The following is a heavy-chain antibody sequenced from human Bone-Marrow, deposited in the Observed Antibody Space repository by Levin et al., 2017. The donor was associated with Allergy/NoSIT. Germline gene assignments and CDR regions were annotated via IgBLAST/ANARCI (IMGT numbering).Heavy chain of an antibody. CDR2: INHSGST. CDR1: GGSFSGYY. D-gene: IGHD3-10*01. V-gene: IGHV4-34*01. CDR3: ARGRGFVWFGVPTTYYFDY. Sequence: KTSETLSLTCAVYGGSFSGYYWSWIRQPPGKGLEWIGEINHSGSTNYNPSLKSRVTIPVDTSKNQFSLKLSSVTAADTAVYYCARGRGFVWFGVPTTYYFDYWGQGTLVTVSS. J-gene: IGHJ4*02.